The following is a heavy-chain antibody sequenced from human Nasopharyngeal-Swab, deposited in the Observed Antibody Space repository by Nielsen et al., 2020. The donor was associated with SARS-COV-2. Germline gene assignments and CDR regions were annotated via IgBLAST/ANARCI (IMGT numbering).Heavy chain of an antibody. J-gene: IGHJ4*02. Sequence: ASVKVSCKASGYTFPNYGIFWVRQAPGQGFECMGWISPYNGNTNYAQTVQGRVTMTTDTSTTTAYMELRSLRSDDTAVYYCARDPSGWGAYSDYWGQGTLVTVSS. CDR1: GYTFPNYG. CDR3: ARDPSGWGAYSDY. V-gene: IGHV1-18*01. CDR2: ISPYNGNT. D-gene: IGHD6-19*01.